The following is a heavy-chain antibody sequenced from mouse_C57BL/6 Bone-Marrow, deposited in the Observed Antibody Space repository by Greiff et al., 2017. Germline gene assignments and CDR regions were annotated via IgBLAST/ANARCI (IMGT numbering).Heavy chain of an antibody. CDR2: IYPRSGNT. CDR3: ASALYYGSGCDY. CDR1: GYTFTSYG. J-gene: IGHJ2*01. Sequence: QVQLQQSGAELARPGASVKLSCKASGYTFTSYGISWVKQRTGQGLEWIGEIYPRSGNTYYNEKFKGKATLTADKSSSTAYMGLRSLTSEDSAVYFCASALYYGSGCDYWGQGTTLTVSS. V-gene: IGHV1-81*01. D-gene: IGHD1-1*01.